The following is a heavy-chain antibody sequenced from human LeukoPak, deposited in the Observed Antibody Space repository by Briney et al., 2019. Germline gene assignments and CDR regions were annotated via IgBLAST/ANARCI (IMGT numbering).Heavy chain of an antibody. Sequence: GASVKVSCKASGYTFTSYYMHWVRQAPGQGLEWMGIINPSGGSTSYAQKFQGRVTMTRDTSTSTVYIELSSLRSEDTAVYYCARERCSSTSCYGMDVWGQGTTVTVSS. J-gene: IGHJ6*02. CDR2: INPSGGST. CDR3: ARERCSSTSCYGMDV. V-gene: IGHV1-46*01. CDR1: GYTFTSYY. D-gene: IGHD2-2*01.